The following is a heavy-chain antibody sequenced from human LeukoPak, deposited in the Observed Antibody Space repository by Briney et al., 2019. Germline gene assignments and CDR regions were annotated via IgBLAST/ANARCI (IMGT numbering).Heavy chain of an antibody. Sequence: PGGSLRLSCAASGFTVSSNYMSWVRQAPGKGLEWVSVIYSGGSTYYADSVKGRFTISRDNSKNTLYLQMNSLGAEDTAVYYCARARTGENWFDPWGQGTLVTVSS. CDR3: ARARTGENWFDP. CDR2: IYSGGST. V-gene: IGHV3-66*01. J-gene: IGHJ5*02. D-gene: IGHD7-27*01. CDR1: GFTVSSNY.